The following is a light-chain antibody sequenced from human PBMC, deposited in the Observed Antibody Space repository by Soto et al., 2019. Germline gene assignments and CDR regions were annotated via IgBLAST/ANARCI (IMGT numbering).Light chain of an antibody. CDR1: QSVSSSY. CDR3: QPYGSPLT. J-gene: IGKJ4*01. V-gene: IGKV3-20*01. Sequence: EIVLTQSPGTLSLSPGERATLSCRASQSVSSSYLAWYQQKPGQAPRLLIYGASSRATGIPDRFSGSGSGADFTLTISRREPDEFSRYYCQPYGSPLTFGGGTKVEIK. CDR2: GAS.